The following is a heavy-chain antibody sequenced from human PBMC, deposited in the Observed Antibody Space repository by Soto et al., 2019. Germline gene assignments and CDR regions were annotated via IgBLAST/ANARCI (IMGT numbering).Heavy chain of an antibody. CDR2: IIPIFGTA. D-gene: IGHD6-6*01. CDR1: GGTFSSYA. V-gene: IGHV1-69*06. CDR3: ARDYPSSSSHGMDV. J-gene: IGHJ6*02. Sequence: SVKVSCKASGGTFSSYAISWVRQAPGQGLEWMGGIIPIFGTANYAQKFQGRVTITADKSTSTAYIELSSLRSEDTAVYYCARDYPSSSSHGMDVWGQGTTVTVSS.